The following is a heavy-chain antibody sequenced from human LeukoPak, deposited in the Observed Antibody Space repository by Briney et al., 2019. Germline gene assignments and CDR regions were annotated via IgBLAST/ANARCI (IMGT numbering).Heavy chain of an antibody. CDR1: GFTFSSYS. J-gene: IGHJ6*02. D-gene: IGHD6-13*01. CDR3: ARFYSSSGDV. CDR2: ISSSGSTI. V-gene: IGHV3-48*04. Sequence: GGSLRLSCAASGFTFSSYSMNWVRQAPGKGLEWVSYISSSGSTIYYADSVKGRFTISRDNAKNSLYLQMNSLRAEDTAVYYCARFYSSSGDVGAQGTRVTVSS.